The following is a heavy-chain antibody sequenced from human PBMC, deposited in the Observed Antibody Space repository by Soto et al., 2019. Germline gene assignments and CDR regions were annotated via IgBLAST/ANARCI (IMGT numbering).Heavy chain of an antibody. CDR3: ALFATDYYNGMAV. V-gene: IGHV3-66*01. J-gene: IGHJ6*02. D-gene: IGHD4-17*01. Sequence: GSLRLSCSASRFTVSRKYMSWVRQAPGKGLEWVAVIHSGGSTYYADSVKGRFTISRDNSKNTLYLQMNNLRAEDTAVYYCALFATDYYNGMAVWGQGTTVTVSS. CDR2: IHSGGST. CDR1: RFTVSRKY.